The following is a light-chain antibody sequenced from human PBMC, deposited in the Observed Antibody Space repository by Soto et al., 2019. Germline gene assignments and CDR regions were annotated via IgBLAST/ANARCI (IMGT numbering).Light chain of an antibody. J-gene: IGKJ1*01. V-gene: IGKV3-15*01. CDR1: QSVSSN. CDR2: GAS. CDR3: QQYNNWPPGPWT. Sequence: EIVMTQSPGTLSVSPGERATLSCRASQSVSSNLAWYQQKPGQAPRLLIYGASTRATGIPARFSGSGSGTEFTLTISSLRSENFAVYSCQQYNNWPPGPWTFGQGTKVEIK.